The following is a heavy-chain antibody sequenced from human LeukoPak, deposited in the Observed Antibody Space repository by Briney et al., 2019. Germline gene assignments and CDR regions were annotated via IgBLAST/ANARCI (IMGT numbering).Heavy chain of an antibody. CDR2: IKQDGSEK. D-gene: IGHD3-10*01. Sequence: GGSLRLSCAASGFTLSSYWMSWVRQAPGKGLEWVANIKQDGSEKCYVDSVKGRFTISRDNSKNTLYLQTKSLRAEDTAVYYCGKGGAVSSKSITMIRGTRRYYYYMDVWGKGTTVTISS. CDR1: GFTLSSYW. V-gene: IGHV3-7*03. J-gene: IGHJ6*03. CDR3: GKGGAVSSKSITMIRGTRRYYYYMDV.